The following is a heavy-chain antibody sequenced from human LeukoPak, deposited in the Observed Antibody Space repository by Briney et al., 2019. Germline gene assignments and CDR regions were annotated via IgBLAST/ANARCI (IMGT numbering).Heavy chain of an antibody. CDR2: FNPDGTTT. CDR3: VSLDPTASGLNDY. Sequence: GGSLRLSCAALGFTLSIYRGQWVSQAPGKGLVFVSRFNPDGTTTNYADSVQGRFTISRTNAKNTLSHQLSSLRVEDTAVYYCVSLDPTASGLNDYWGQGTLVTVSS. V-gene: IGHV3-74*01. D-gene: IGHD3/OR15-3a*01. J-gene: IGHJ4*02. CDR1: GFTLSIYR.